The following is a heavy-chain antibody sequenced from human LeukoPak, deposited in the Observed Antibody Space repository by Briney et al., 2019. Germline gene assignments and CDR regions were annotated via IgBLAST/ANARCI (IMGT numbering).Heavy chain of an antibody. J-gene: IGHJ5*02. CDR2: ISGSGGST. CDR1: GFTFSSYA. Sequence: GGSLRLSCAASGFTFSSYAMSWVRQAPGKGLEWVSAISGSGGSTYYADSVKGRFTISRDNSKNTLYLQMNSLRAEDTAVYYCAGGYCSSTSCPMADPWGQGTLVTVSS. CDR3: AGGYCSSTSCPMADP. D-gene: IGHD2-2*01. V-gene: IGHV3-23*01.